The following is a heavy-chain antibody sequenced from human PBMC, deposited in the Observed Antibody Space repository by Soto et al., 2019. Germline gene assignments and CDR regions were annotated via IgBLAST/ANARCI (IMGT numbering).Heavy chain of an antibody. CDR3: ARRTVQDYYYYMDV. D-gene: IGHD2-15*01. CDR2: IYYSGST. CDR1: GGSISSYY. Sequence: SETLSLTCTVSGGSISSYYWSWIRQPPGKGLEWIGYIYYSGSTNYNPSLKSRVTISVDTSKNQFSLKLSSVTAADTAVYYCARRTVQDYYYYMDVWGKGTTVTVSS. J-gene: IGHJ6*03. V-gene: IGHV4-59*08.